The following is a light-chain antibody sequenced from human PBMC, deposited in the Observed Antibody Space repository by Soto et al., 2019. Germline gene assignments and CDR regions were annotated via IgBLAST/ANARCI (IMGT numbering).Light chain of an antibody. CDR2: LDSDGSH. J-gene: IGLJ3*02. CDR1: GGHSSYA. Sequence: QPVLTQAPSASASLGASIKLTCTLSGGHSSYAIAWYQQQPQKGPRFLMKLDSDGSHTKGDGIPDRFSGSTSGTEHYLTISSLQSEDEADYYCQTWGTAIHWVFGGGTKLTVL. CDR3: QTWGTAIHWV. V-gene: IGLV4-69*01.